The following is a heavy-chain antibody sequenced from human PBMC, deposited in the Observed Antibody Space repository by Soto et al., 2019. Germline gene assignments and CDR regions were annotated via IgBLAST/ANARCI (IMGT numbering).Heavy chain of an antibody. Sequence: PSETLSLTCTVSGGSISNYYWSWIRQPPGKGLEWIGYIYYSGSTNYNPSLKSRVTISVDTSKNQFSLKLSSVTAADTAVYYCAADKWCGGDCGGNGMDVWGQGTTVTVSS. CDR3: AADKWCGGDCGGNGMDV. CDR2: IYYSGST. V-gene: IGHV4-59*08. J-gene: IGHJ6*02. CDR1: GGSISNYY. D-gene: IGHD2-21*02.